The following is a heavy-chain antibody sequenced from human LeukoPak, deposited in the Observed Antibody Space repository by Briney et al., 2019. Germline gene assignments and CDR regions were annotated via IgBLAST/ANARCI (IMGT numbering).Heavy chain of an antibody. CDR2: ISGSGSRT. CDR3: ARELGSKASVEMATHIGGFDY. J-gene: IGHJ4*02. D-gene: IGHD5-24*01. CDR1: GFTFSSYA. Sequence: GGSLRLSCAASGFTFSSYAMSWVRQAPGKGLEWVSAISGSGSRTFYADSVKGRFTISRDNAKNSLYLQMNSLRAEDTAVYYCARELGSKASVEMATHIGGFDYWGQGTLVTVSS. V-gene: IGHV3-23*01.